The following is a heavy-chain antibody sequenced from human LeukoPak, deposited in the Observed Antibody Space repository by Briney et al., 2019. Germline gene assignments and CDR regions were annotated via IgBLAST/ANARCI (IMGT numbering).Heavy chain of an antibody. CDR2: ISPNSGGT. D-gene: IGHD7-27*01. CDR1: GYTFTGYY. Sequence: ASVKVSCKASGYTFTGYYIHWVRQAPGQGLECMGWISPNSGGTNYAQKFQGRITMTGDTSISTGYMELSSLRSDDTAVYFCARELGRNAFDVWGQGTLVTVSS. J-gene: IGHJ3*01. V-gene: IGHV1-2*02. CDR3: ARELGRNAFDV.